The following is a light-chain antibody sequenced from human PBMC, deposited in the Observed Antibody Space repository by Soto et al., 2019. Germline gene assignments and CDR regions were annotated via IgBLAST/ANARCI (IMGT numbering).Light chain of an antibody. CDR3: QQYYSYPTWT. V-gene: IGKV1-5*03. Sequence: DIQMTQSPSTLSGSVGDRVTITCRASQTISSWLAWYQQKPGKAPKLLIYKASTLKSGVPSRFSGSGSGTEFTLTISSLQSEDFATYYCQQYYSYPTWTFGQGTKVDIK. J-gene: IGKJ1*01. CDR2: KAS. CDR1: QTISSW.